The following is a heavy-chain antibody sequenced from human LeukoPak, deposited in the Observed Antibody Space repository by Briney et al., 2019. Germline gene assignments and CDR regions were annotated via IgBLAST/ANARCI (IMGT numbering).Heavy chain of an antibody. J-gene: IGHJ4*02. CDR3: ARVRSY. D-gene: IGHD3-10*01. Sequence: GGSLRLSCAASGFTFSNYWMNWVHQAPGKGLEWVANIKQDGSEKYYVDSVKGRFTISRDNAKNSLYLQMNSLRAEDTGVYYCARVRSYWGQGTLVTVSS. CDR1: GFTFSNYW. CDR2: IKQDGSEK. V-gene: IGHV3-7*01.